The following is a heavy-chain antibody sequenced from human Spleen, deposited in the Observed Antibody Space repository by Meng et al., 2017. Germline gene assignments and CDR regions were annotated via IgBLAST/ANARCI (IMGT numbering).Heavy chain of an antibody. Sequence: QGQLQQWGAGLLKPSETLSRTCVVSGGSFSDYYWSWIRQPPGKGLEWIGEINHSGSTNYNPSLESRATISVDTFQNNLSLKLSSVTAADSAVYYCARGPTTMAHDFDYWGQGTLVTVSS. CDR3: ARGPTTMAHDFDY. CDR1: GGSFSDYY. CDR2: INHSGST. J-gene: IGHJ4*02. D-gene: IGHD4-11*01. V-gene: IGHV4-34*01.